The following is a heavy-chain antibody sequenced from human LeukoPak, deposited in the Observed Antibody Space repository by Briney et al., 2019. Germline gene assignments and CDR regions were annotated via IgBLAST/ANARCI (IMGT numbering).Heavy chain of an antibody. V-gene: IGHV3-30*02. CDR3: AREDDYYYYGMDV. CDR2: IRYDGSNK. CDR1: GFTFSSYG. Sequence: GGSLRLSCAASGFTFSSYGMHWVRQAPGKGLEWVAFIRYDGSNKYYADSVKGRFTISRDNSKNTLYLQMNSLRAEDTAVYYCAREDDYYYYGMDVWGQGTTVTVSS. J-gene: IGHJ6*02.